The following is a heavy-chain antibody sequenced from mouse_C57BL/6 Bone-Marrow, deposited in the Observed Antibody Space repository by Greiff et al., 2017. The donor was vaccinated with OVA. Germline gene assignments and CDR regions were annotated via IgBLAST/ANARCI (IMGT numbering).Heavy chain of an antibody. CDR3: SPPWFAY. CDR1: GFNIKDDY. CDR2: IDPENGDT. J-gene: IGHJ3*01. Sequence: VQLQQSGAELVRPGASVKLSCTASGFNIKDDYMHWVKQRPEQGLEWIGWIDPENGDTEYASKFQGKAIITADTSSNTAYLQLSSLTSEDTAVYYCSPPWFAYWGQGTLVTVSA. V-gene: IGHV14-4*01.